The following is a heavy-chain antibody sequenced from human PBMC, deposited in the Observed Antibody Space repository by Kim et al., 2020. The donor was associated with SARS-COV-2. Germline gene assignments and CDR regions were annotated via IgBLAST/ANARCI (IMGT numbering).Heavy chain of an antibody. J-gene: IGHJ6*02. V-gene: IGHV3-9*01. CDR1: GFTFDDYA. Sequence: GGSLRLSCAASGFTFDDYAMHWVRQAPGKGLEWVSGISWNSGSIGYADSVKGRFTISRDNAKNSLYLQMNSLRAEDTALYYCAKWGYCSSTSCYGQDYYYYGVDACGHGTTGTVSS. CDR3: AKWGYCSSTSCYGQDYYYYGVDA. CDR2: ISWNSGSI. D-gene: IGHD2-2*01.